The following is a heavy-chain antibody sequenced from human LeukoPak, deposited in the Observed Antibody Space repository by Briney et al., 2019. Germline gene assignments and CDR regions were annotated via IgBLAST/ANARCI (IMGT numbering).Heavy chain of an antibody. CDR3: ARGLETGPDRHFDY. D-gene: IGHD1-1*01. J-gene: IGHJ4*02. Sequence: PSETLSLTCTVSGGSIRSYYWSWIRQPPGKGLEWIGYIYYSGSTNYNPSLKSRVTISVDTSKNQFSPKLSSVTAADTAVYYCARGLETGPDRHFDYWGQGTLVTVSS. CDR2: IYYSGST. CDR1: GGSIRSYY. V-gene: IGHV4-59*01.